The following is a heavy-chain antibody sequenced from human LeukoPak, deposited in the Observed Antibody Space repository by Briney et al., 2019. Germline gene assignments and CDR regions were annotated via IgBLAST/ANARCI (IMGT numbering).Heavy chain of an antibody. V-gene: IGHV4-34*01. J-gene: IGHJ6*03. CDR3: ARIKWVAGRRRDIVVVPAAIQRYYYYYMDV. D-gene: IGHD2-2*02. CDR1: GGSFSGYY. CDR2: INHSGST. Sequence: SETLSLTCAVYGGSFSGYYWSWIRQPPGKGLEWIGEINHSGSTNYNPSLKSRVTISVDTSKNQFSLKLSSVTAADTAVYYCARIKWVAGRRRDIVVVPAAIQRYYYYYMDVWGKGTTVTVSS.